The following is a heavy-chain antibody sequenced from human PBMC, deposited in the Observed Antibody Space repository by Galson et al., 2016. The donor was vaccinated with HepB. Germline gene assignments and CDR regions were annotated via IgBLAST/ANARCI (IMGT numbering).Heavy chain of an antibody. CDR3: ASHFDPPPNHFYVYGMDV. J-gene: IGHJ6*02. CDR1: GYSFTNFW. Sequence: QSGAEVTKPGESLKISCKASGYSFTNFWIGWVRQMPGKGLEWMGVIHPSDSDTKYSPSIQGRVTISVDKSITTVYLQWSSLKASDTAMYFCASHFDPPPNHFYVYGMDVWGQGTTVTVSS. V-gene: IGHV5-51*01. CDR2: IHPSDSDT. D-gene: IGHD2/OR15-2a*01.